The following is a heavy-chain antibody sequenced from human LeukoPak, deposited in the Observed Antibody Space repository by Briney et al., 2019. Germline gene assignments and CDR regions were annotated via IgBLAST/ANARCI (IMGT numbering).Heavy chain of an antibody. V-gene: IGHV3-23*01. Sequence: GGSLRLSCAASGFTFSSYAMSWVRQAPGKGLEWVSAISGSGGSTYYADSVKGRFTISRDDSKNTLYLQMNSLRAEDTAVYYCAKSGAGSYFRLPPLDYWGQGTLVTVSS. CDR3: AKSGAGSYFRLPPLDY. CDR2: ISGSGGST. D-gene: IGHD1-26*01. J-gene: IGHJ4*02. CDR1: GFTFSSYA.